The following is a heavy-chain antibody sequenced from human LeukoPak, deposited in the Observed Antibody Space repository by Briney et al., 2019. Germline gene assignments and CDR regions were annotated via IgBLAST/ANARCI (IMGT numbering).Heavy chain of an antibody. J-gene: IGHJ4*02. V-gene: IGHV4-34*01. CDR2: INHSGST. CDR1: GGSFSGYY. CDR3: ARRPIRGYYFDY. Sequence: SETLSLTCAVYGGSFSGYYWSWIRQPPGKGLEWIGEINHSGSTNCNPSLKSRVTISVDTSKNQFSLKLSSVTAADTAVYYCARRPIRGYYFDYWGQGTLVTVSS. D-gene: IGHD4-23*01.